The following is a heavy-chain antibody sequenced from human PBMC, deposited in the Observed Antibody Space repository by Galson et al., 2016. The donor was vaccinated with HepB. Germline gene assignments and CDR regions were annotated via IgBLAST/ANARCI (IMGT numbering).Heavy chain of an antibody. CDR3: ARRTGMLGRHEC. Sequence: SETLSLTCNVSGGSISSGTTYYWDWIRQPPGKGLEWIGSIYYLGNPYYNASLKSRLTMSVDTSKNHFSLRLNSVTAADTAVYYCARRTGMLGRHECWGQGTLVIVSS. J-gene: IGHJ4*01. CDR1: GGSISSGTTYY. CDR2: IYYLGNP. D-gene: IGHD3-16*01. V-gene: IGHV4-39*02.